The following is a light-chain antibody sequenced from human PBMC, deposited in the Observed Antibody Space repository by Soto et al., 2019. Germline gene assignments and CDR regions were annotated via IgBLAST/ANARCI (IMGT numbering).Light chain of an antibody. J-gene: IGLJ1*01. CDR1: SSNIGARVD. CDR2: ANN. V-gene: IGLV1-40*01. CDR3: CSYVGRNTYV. Sequence: QSVLTQPPSVSGAPGQTVTISCTGTSSNIGARVDVHWYQHLPGLAPKLLIYANNIRPSGVPDRFSGSKSGSSASLAISGLQAEDEADYYCCSYVGRNTYVFGTGTKLTVL.